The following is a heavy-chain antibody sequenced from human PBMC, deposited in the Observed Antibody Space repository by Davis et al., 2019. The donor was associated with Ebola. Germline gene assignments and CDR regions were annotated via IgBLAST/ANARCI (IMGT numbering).Heavy chain of an antibody. CDR3: ARFPALYYYYYGMDV. D-gene: IGHD6-25*01. V-gene: IGHV4-34*01. Sequence: MPSETLSLTCAVYGGSFSGYYWSWIRQPPGKGLEWIGEINHSGSTNYNPSLKSRVTISVDTSKNQFSLKLSSVTAADTAVYYCARFPALYYYYYGMDVWGQGTTVTVSS. J-gene: IGHJ6*02. CDR2: INHSGST. CDR1: GGSFSGYY.